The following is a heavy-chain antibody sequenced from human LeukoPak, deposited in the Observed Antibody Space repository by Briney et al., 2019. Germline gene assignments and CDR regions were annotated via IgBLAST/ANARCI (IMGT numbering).Heavy chain of an antibody. D-gene: IGHD4/OR15-4a*01. CDR2: ISSSSSYI. Sequence: GGSLRLSCAASGFTFSSYSMNWVRQAPGKGLEWVSSISSSSSYIYYADSVKGRFTISRDNAKNSLYLQMNSLRAEDTAVYYCAKPGDYGDYMDVWGKGTTVTISS. V-gene: IGHV3-21*01. CDR1: GFTFSSYS. CDR3: AKPGDYGDYMDV. J-gene: IGHJ6*03.